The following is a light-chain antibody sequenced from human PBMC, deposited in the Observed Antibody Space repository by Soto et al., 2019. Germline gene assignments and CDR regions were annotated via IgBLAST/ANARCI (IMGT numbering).Light chain of an antibody. Sequence: QSVLTQPASVSGSPGQSITIFCTGTSSDVGSYNYVSWYQQHPGRAPKLMIYDVSSRPSGVSNRFSGSKSGNTASLTISGLQAEDEADYFCTSYTSSSPDVFGTGTKVTVL. CDR3: TSYTSSSPDV. V-gene: IGLV2-14*03. CDR2: DVS. J-gene: IGLJ1*01. CDR1: SSDVGSYNY.